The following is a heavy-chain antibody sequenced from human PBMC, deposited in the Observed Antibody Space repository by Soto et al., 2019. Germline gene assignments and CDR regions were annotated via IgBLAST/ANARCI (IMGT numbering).Heavy chain of an antibody. D-gene: IGHD1-26*01. CDR1: GFTFTSSA. Sequence: SVKVSCKASGFTFTSSAVQWVRQARGQRLEWIGWIVVGSGNTNNAQKFQERVTITRDMSTRTAYMELSSLRSEDTAVYYCAADISIVGATDAFDTWGQGTMVTVSS. CDR2: IVVGSGNT. V-gene: IGHV1-58*01. J-gene: IGHJ3*02. CDR3: AADISIVGATDAFDT.